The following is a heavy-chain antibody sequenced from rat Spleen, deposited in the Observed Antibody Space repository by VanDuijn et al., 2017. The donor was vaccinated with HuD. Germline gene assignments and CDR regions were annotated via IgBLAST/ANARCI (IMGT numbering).Heavy chain of an antibody. CDR3: AKEGDGGYSSYPNWFAY. CDR1: GFTFSDYY. Sequence: EVQLVESDGGLVQPGRSLKLSCAASGFTFSDYYMAWVRQAPTKGLEWVASISDTGENTYYPDSVKGRFTISRDNAKNTLYLQMDSLRSEDTATYYCAKEGDGGYSSYPNWFAYWGQGTLVTVSS. D-gene: IGHD1-8*01. CDR2: ISDTGENT. J-gene: IGHJ3*01. V-gene: IGHV5-20*01.